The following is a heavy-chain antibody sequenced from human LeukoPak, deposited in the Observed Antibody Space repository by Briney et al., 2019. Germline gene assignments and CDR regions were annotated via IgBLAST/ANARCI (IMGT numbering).Heavy chain of an antibody. V-gene: IGHV4-59*08. CDR2: IYNGRNT. D-gene: IGHD6-19*01. J-gene: IGHJ4*02. CDR1: GASTSSRY. Sequence: SETLSLTCSASGASTSSRYWSWIRQSPGRTLEWLGHIYNGRNTKYNPSLTSRVTISVDTSKNQFSLRMTSVTAADTAIYYCAQTTGWPGFDFWGRGALVTVSS. CDR3: AQTTGWPGFDF.